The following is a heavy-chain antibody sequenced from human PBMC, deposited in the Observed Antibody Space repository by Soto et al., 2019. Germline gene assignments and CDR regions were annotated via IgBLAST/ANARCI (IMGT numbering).Heavy chain of an antibody. J-gene: IGHJ6*02. CDR1: GFIFSSYA. V-gene: IGHV3-30*18. D-gene: IGHD3-10*01. Sequence: QVQLLESGGGVVQPGRSLRLSCAASGFIFSSYAMHWVRQAPGKGLEWVAVISHGGNEKYYADSVEGRFTISRDNSKNMVYLQMNGLRPEDTAVYYCAKVSSDRGYYYFAMDVWGQGTTVTLSS. CDR2: ISHGGNEK. CDR3: AKVSSDRGYYYFAMDV.